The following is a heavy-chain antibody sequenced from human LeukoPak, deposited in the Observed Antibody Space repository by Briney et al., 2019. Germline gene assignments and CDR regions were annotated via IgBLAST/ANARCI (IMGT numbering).Heavy chain of an antibody. CDR3: ARPHSSWTSFDY. CDR2: IFFSGDT. D-gene: IGHD6-13*01. CDR1: GGSISTSSYY. J-gene: IGHJ4*02. Sequence: PSETLSLTCTVSGGSISTSSYYWGWIRQPPGKGLEWIGSIFFSGDTYYNPSLKSRVTISVDTSKNQSSLKLSSVTAADTAVYYCARPHSSWTSFDYWGQGTLVTVSS. V-gene: IGHV4-39*07.